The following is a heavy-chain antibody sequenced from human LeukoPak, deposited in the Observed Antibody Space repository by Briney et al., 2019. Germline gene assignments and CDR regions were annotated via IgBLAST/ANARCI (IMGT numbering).Heavy chain of an antibody. Sequence: PGGPLRLSCAASGFTYNNYAMHWVRQAPGKGLEWVAVISYDGSQKYYADSVQGRFSISRDNSKNTLYLQMNSLRAEDTAVYYCARAGYDYWGQGTLVTVSS. CDR3: ARAGYDY. CDR2: ISYDGSQK. D-gene: IGHD5-12*01. V-gene: IGHV3-30-3*01. J-gene: IGHJ4*02. CDR1: GFTYNNYA.